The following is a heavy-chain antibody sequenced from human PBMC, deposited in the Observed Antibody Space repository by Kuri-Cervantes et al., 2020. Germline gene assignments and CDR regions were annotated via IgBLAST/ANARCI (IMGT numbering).Heavy chain of an antibody. V-gene: IGHV3-30*03. CDR2: ISYDGSNK. J-gene: IGHJ4*03. CDR1: GFTFSSYG. CDR3: ARGVRWFGEPYYFDY. D-gene: IGHD3-10*01. Sequence: GESLKISCAASGFTFSSYGMHWVRQAPGKGLEWVAVISYDGSNKYYADSVKGRFTISRDNSKNTLYLQMNSLRAEDTAVYYCARGVRWFGEPYYFDYWGQGTTVTVSS.